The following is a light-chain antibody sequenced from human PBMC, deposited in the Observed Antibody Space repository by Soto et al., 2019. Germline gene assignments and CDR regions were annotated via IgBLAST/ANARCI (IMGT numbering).Light chain of an antibody. CDR2: AAS. CDR1: QSVSSN. V-gene: IGKV3-15*01. Sequence: EIVMTQSPATLSVSPGDRATLSCRASQSVSSNFAWYQQKPGQAPRLLIFAASTRATGIPARFSGSGSGTEFTLTISSLQAEDFAVYYCQQYTAWPLTFGGGTKVEIE. CDR3: QQYTAWPLT. J-gene: IGKJ4*01.